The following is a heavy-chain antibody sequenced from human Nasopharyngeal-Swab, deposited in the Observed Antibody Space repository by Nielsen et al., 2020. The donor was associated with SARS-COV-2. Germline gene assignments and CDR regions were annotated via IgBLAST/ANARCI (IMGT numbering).Heavy chain of an antibody. V-gene: IGHV3-9*01. J-gene: IGHJ4*02. CDR1: GFTFDDYA. CDR2: ISWNSGSI. Sequence: GGSLRLSCAASGFTFDDYAFHWVRQAPGKGLEWVSGISWNSGSIGYADSVKGRFTISRDNAKNSLYLQMNSLRTEDTALYYCAKLGTPDDYWGQGTLVTVSS. D-gene: IGHD1-1*01. CDR3: AKLGTPDDY.